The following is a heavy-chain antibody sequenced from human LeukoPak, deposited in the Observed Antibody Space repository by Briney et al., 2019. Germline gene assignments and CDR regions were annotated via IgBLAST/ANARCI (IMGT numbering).Heavy chain of an antibody. Sequence: SQTLSLTCAISGDSVSSNSAAWNWIRQSPPRGLEWLGRTYYRSKWYNDYAVSVKSRITINPDTSKNQFSLQLNSVTPEDTAVYYCARAPNYDFWSGYNCWGQGTLVTVSS. CDR3: ARAPNYDFWSGYNC. D-gene: IGHD3-3*01. V-gene: IGHV6-1*01. J-gene: IGHJ4*02. CDR1: GDSVSSNSAA. CDR2: TYYRSKWYN.